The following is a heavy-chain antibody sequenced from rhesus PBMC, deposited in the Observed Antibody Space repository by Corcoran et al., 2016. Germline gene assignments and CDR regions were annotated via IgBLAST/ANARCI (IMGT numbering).Heavy chain of an antibody. CDR3: ARRPSGYYFDY. J-gene: IGHJ4*01. CDR1: GGSFSSYW. V-gene: IGHV4-80*01. D-gene: IGHD5-24*01. CDR2: FNGNSGST. Sequence: QVQLQESGPGLVKPSETLSLTCAVSGGSFSSYWWSWIRQPPGKGLEWIGEFNGNSGSTNYNPSLKSRVTISKDASKNQFSLKLSSVTAADTAVYYCARRPSGYYFDYWGQGVLVTVSS.